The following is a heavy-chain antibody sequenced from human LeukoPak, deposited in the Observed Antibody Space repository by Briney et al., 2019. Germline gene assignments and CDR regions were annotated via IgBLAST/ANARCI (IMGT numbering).Heavy chain of an antibody. V-gene: IGHV4-31*03. CDR2: IYYSGST. D-gene: IGHD1-7*01. Sequence: SQTLSLTCTVSGGSISSGGYYWSWIRQHPGKGLEWIGYIYYSGSTHYNPSLKSRVTISVDTSKNQFSLKLSSVTAADTAVYYCAMGHSGYNWNFPLGNWFDPWGQGTLVTVSS. CDR1: GGSISSGGYY. J-gene: IGHJ5*02. CDR3: AMGHSGYNWNFPLGNWFDP.